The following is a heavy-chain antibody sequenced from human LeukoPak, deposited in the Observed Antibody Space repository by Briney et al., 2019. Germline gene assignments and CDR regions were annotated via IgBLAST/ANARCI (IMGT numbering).Heavy chain of an antibody. CDR1: GFTFSGSA. CDR3: AKVLVLVSANRYYFDY. Sequence: PGGSLRLSCAASGFTFSGSAMSWVRQAPGKGLEWVSLISGSGNSTYYADSVKGRFTISRDNSNNMLYLQMNSLRAEDTAIYYCAKVLVLVSANRYYFDYWGQGTLVTVSS. J-gene: IGHJ4*02. CDR2: ISGSGNST. V-gene: IGHV3-23*01. D-gene: IGHD2-15*01.